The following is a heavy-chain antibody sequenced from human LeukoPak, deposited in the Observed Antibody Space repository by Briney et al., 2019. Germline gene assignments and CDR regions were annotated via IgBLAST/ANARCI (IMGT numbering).Heavy chain of an antibody. J-gene: IGHJ5*02. CDR3: ARDHHDIVVVVAATPWFDP. Sequence: GGSLTLSCAASRFTFSSYSMNWVPQGPGQGLVGGSSISSSSSYIYYADSVKGRFTISRDNAKNSLYLQMNSLRAEDTAVYYCARDHHDIVVVVAATPWFDPWGQGTLVTVSS. CDR1: RFTFSSYS. CDR2: ISSSSSYI. V-gene: IGHV3-21*01. D-gene: IGHD2-15*01.